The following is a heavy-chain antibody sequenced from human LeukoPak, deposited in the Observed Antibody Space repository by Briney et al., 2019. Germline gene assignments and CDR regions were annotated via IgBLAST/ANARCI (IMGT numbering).Heavy chain of an antibody. V-gene: IGHV3-23*01. CDR3: AKVLTGDRGYFDY. D-gene: IGHD7-27*01. J-gene: IGHJ4*02. CDR1: GFTFSSYA. Sequence: GGSLRLSCAASGFTFSSYAMSWVRQAPGKGLEWVSTISGGGGSTNYADSVKGRFTISRDNSKNTLYLQMNSLRAEDTAVYYCAKVLTGDRGYFDYWGQGTLVTVSS. CDR2: ISGGGGST.